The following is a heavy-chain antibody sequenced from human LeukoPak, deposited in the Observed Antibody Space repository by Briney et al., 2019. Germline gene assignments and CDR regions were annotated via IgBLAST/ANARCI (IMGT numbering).Heavy chain of an antibody. CDR2: ISYDGSNK. V-gene: IGHV3-30*18. Sequence: PGGSLRLSCAASGFTFSSYGMHWVRQAPGKGLEWVAVISYDGSNKYYADSVKGRFTISRDNSKNTLYLQMNSLRAEDTAVYYCAKDRVLIEIWFGELGDYYGMDVWGQGTTVTVSS. J-gene: IGHJ6*02. CDR3: AKDRVLIEIWFGELGDYYGMDV. CDR1: GFTFSSYG. D-gene: IGHD3-10*01.